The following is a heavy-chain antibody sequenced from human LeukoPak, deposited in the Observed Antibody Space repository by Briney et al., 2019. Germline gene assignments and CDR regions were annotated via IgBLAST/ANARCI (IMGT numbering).Heavy chain of an antibody. CDR2: MNPNSGNT. Sequence: GASVKVSCKASGYTFTSYDINWVRQATGQGLEWMGWMNPNSGNTGYAQKFQGRVTMTRNTSISTAYMELSSLRSEDTAVYYCARDYPYSGYDYTIFPNWFDPWGQGTLVTVSS. J-gene: IGHJ5*02. CDR1: GYTFTSYD. D-gene: IGHD5-12*01. V-gene: IGHV1-8*01. CDR3: ARDYPYSGYDYTIFPNWFDP.